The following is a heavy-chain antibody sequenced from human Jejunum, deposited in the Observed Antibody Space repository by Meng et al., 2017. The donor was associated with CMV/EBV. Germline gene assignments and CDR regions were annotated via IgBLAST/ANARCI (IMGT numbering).Heavy chain of an antibody. D-gene: IGHD3-16*01. J-gene: IGHJ5*02. CDR3: AREFSTHLVDP. CDR1: GGSISSGSCY. V-gene: IGHV4-39*07. CDR2: IYYNGSA. Sequence: TVSGGSISSGSCYWGWIRQPPGKGLEWIGNIYYNGSAYYNPSLKNRVTISVDTSKNQFSLELSSVTATETAVYYCAREFSTHLVDPWGQGTLVTVSS.